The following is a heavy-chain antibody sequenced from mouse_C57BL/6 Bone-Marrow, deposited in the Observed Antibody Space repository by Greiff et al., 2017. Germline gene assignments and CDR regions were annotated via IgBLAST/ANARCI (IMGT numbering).Heavy chain of an antibody. CDR3: ARDDGRYFDV. D-gene: IGHD2-3*01. CDR1: GYTFTSYW. Sequence: VQLQQPGAELVKPGASVKLSCKASGYTFTSYWMHWVKQRPGHGLEWIGMIHPNSGSTNYNEKFKSKATLTVDKSSSTAYMRLSSLTSEDSAVYYCARDDGRYFDVWGTGTTVTVSS. J-gene: IGHJ1*03. V-gene: IGHV1-64*01. CDR2: IHPNSGST.